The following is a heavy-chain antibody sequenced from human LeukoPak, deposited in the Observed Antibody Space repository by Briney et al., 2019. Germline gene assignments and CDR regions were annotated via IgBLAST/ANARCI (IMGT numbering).Heavy chain of an antibody. Sequence: EASVKVSCKASGGTFSSYAISWVRQAPGQGLEWMGGIIPIFGTANYAQKFQGRVTNTADESTSTAYMELSSLRSEDTAVYYCAREDTRITIFGVVIRWFDPWGQGTLVTVSS. D-gene: IGHD3-3*01. CDR3: AREDTRITIFGVVIRWFDP. CDR1: GGTFSSYA. J-gene: IGHJ5*02. V-gene: IGHV1-69*13. CDR2: IIPIFGTA.